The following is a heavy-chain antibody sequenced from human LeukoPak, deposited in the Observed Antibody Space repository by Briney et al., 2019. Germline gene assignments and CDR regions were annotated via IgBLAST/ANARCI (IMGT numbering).Heavy chain of an antibody. CDR1: GGSISSGGYS. D-gene: IGHD3-10*01. J-gene: IGHJ5*02. Sequence: SETLSLTCAVSGGSISSGGYSWSWIRQPAGKGLEWIGYIYHSGSTYYNPSLKSRVTISVDRSKNQFSLKLSSVTAADTAVYYCARGLFGELNWFDPWGQGTLVTVSS. CDR3: ARGLFGELNWFDP. V-gene: IGHV4-30-2*01. CDR2: IYHSGST.